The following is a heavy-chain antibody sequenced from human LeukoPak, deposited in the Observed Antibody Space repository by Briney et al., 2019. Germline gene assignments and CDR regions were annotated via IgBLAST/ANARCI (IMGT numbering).Heavy chain of an antibody. V-gene: IGHV3-23*01. CDR1: GLTFSSYA. J-gene: IGHJ4*02. CDR3: AKEALYSGSYPTLDY. D-gene: IGHD1-26*01. CDR2: ISGSGGST. Sequence: GGSLRLSCAASGLTFSSYAMSWVRQAPGRGLEWVSAISGSGGSTYYADSVKGRFTISRDNSKNTLYLQMNSLRAEDTAVYYCAKEALYSGSYPTLDYWGQGTLVTVSS.